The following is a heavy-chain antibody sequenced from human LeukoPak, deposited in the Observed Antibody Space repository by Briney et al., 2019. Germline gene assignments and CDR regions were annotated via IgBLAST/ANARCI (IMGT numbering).Heavy chain of an antibody. CDR2: ISAYNGNT. J-gene: IGHJ1*01. Sequence: ASVKVSCKGSGYTFTSYGISWVRQAPGQGLEWMGWISAYNGNTNNAQKLQGRITMTTDTSTRTAYMELRSLRSGDAAVYYCARDRKRGYSGYETKYFQHWGQGTLVTVSS. CDR3: ARDRKRGYSGYETKYFQH. V-gene: IGHV1-18*01. CDR1: GYTFTSYG. D-gene: IGHD5-12*01.